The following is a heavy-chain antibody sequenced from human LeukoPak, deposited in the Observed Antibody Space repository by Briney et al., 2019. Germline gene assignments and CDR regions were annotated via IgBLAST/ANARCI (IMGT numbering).Heavy chain of an antibody. CDR1: GFPYSNYW. D-gene: IGHD4-17*01. Sequence: GGSLRLSCAASGFPYSNYWMSWVRQAPGKGLEWVANIKQDGNEKYYVDSVKGRFTISRDNAKNSLYLQMNSLRAEDTAVYYCAREPDYGDHWYFDLWGRGTLVSVSS. CDR3: AREPDYGDHWYFDL. V-gene: IGHV3-7*03. J-gene: IGHJ2*01. CDR2: IKQDGNEK.